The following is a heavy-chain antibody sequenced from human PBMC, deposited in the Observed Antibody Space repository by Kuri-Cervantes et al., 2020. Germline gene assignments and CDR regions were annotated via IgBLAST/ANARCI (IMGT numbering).Heavy chain of an antibody. D-gene: IGHD6-19*01. CDR1: GFTFSSYG. Sequence: GGSLRLSCAASGFTFSSYGMNWVRQAPGKGLEWVSSISSSSSYIYYADSVKGRFTISRDNAKNSLYLQMNSLRAEDTAVYYCARDIPSQWLVEIYGMGVWGQGTTVTVSS. CDR3: ARDIPSQWLVEIYGMGV. J-gene: IGHJ6*02. V-gene: IGHV3-21*01. CDR2: ISSSSSYI.